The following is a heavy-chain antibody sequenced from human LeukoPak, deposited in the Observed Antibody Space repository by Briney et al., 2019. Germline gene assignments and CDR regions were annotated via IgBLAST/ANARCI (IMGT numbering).Heavy chain of an antibody. CDR3: AKWVVVPAANWIDP. D-gene: IGHD2-2*01. CDR1: GFTFSSYW. V-gene: IGHV3-7*01. J-gene: IGHJ5*02. CDR2: IKQDGSEK. Sequence: GGSLRLSCAASGFTFSSYWMSWVRLAPGNGLEWVANIKQDGSEKYYVDSVKGRFTISRDNAKNSLYLQMNSLRAEDTAVYYCAKWVVVPAANWIDPWGQGTLVTVSS.